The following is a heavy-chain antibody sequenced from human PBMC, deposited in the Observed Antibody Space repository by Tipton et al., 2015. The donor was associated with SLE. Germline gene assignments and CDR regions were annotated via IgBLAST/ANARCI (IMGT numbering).Heavy chain of an antibody. V-gene: IGHV4-59*01. CDR2: IYYSGST. D-gene: IGHD2-21*01. CDR1: GGSINSYY. Sequence: LRLSCTVSGGSINSYYWSWIRQPPGKGLEWIGYIYYSGSTNYNPSLKSRVTISVDTSKNQFSLKLSSVTAADTAVYYCARHSEEAFDIWGQGTMVTVSS. J-gene: IGHJ3*02. CDR3: ARHSEEAFDI.